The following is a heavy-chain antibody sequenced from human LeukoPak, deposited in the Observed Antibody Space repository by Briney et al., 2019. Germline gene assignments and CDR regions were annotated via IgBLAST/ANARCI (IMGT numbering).Heavy chain of an antibody. V-gene: IGHV3-30*01. Sequence: PGGSLRLSCAGSGFTFSSYAMHWVRQAPGKGLEWVAVISYDGSNKYYADSVKGRFTISRDNSKNTLYLQMNSLRAEDTAVYYCARDYGGNSGGYWGQGTLVTVSS. CDR2: ISYDGSNK. J-gene: IGHJ4*02. CDR3: ARDYGGNSGGY. D-gene: IGHD4-23*01. CDR1: GFTFSSYA.